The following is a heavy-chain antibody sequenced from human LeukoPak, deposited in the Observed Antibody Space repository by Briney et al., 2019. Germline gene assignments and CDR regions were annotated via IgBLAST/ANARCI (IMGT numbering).Heavy chain of an antibody. V-gene: IGHV1-8*01. Sequence: GASVKVSCKASGYTFTSYDINWVRQATGQGLEWMGWMNPNSGNTGYAQKFQGRVTMTRNTSISTAYMELSSLRSEDTAVYYCARPWGEPNDPRRRRTANYGMDVWGQGTTVTVSS. CDR1: GYTFTSYD. J-gene: IGHJ6*02. CDR2: MNPNSGNT. CDR3: ARPWGEPNDPRRRRTANYGMDV. D-gene: IGHD1-1*01.